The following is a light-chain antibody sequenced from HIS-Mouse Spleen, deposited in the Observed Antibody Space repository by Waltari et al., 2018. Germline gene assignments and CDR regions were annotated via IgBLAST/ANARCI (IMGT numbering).Light chain of an antibody. CDR1: ALPKQY. Sequence: SYELTQPPSVSVSPGRTARITCSGHALPKQYAYWYQQKSGQAPVLVIYEDSKRPSGIPERFSGSSSGTMATLTISGAQVEDEADYYCYSTDSSGNHRVFGGGTKLTVL. V-gene: IGLV3-10*01. CDR3: YSTDSSGNHRV. CDR2: EDS. J-gene: IGLJ2*01.